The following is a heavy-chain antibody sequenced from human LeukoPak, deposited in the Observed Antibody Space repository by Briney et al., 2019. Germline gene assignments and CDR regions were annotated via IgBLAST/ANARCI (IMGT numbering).Heavy chain of an antibody. CDR3: ARDPSSGWYLKGWFDP. V-gene: IGHV3-21*01. CDR1: GFTFSSYS. CDR2: ISSSSNYI. D-gene: IGHD6-19*01. Sequence: GSLRLSCAASGFTFSSYSMNWVRQAPGKGLEWVSSISSSSNYICYADSVKGRFTISRDNAKNSLYLQMNSLRAEDTAVYYCARDPSSGWYLKGWFDPWGQGTLVTVSS. J-gene: IGHJ5*02.